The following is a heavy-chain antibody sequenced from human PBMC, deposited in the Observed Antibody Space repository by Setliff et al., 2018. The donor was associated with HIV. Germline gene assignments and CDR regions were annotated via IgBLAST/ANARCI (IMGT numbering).Heavy chain of an antibody. CDR1: GGTFSSYA. Sequence: SVKVSCKASGGTFSSYAISWVRQAPGQGLEWMGEIIPILGIPNYAQKFQGRVTITTDESTSTAYMELSSLTSEDTAVYYCTRVFSLIYSSGWHGFDYWGQGTLVTVSS. D-gene: IGHD6-19*01. V-gene: IGHV1-69*10. J-gene: IGHJ4*02. CDR3: TRVFSLIYSSGWHGFDY. CDR2: IIPILGIP.